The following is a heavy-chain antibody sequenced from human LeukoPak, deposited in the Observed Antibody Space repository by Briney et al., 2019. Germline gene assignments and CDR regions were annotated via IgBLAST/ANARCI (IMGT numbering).Heavy chain of an antibody. D-gene: IGHD3-22*01. Sequence: PSETLSLTCTVSGGSISSYFWSWIRQPPGKGLEWIGYIYYSGSTNYNPSLKSRVTISVDTSKNQFPLKLSSVTAADTAVYYCAKTFYYDSSGYHFDYWGQGTLVTVSS. CDR3: AKTFYYDSSGYHFDY. CDR2: IYYSGST. J-gene: IGHJ4*02. CDR1: GGSISSYF. V-gene: IGHV4-59*01.